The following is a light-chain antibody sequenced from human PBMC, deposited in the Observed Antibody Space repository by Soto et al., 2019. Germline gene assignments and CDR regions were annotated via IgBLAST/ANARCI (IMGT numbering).Light chain of an antibody. V-gene: IGLV2-14*01. CDR1: SSDIDDYKY. CDR3: SSYTSTSTQI. CDR2: EVS. Sequence: QSVLAQPASVSGSPGQSITISCTGTSSDIDDYKYVSWYQQHPGKAPKLIIYEVSDRPSGVSNRFSGSKSGNTASLTISGLQAEDEADYYCSSYTSTSTQIFGGGTKLTGL. J-gene: IGLJ2*01.